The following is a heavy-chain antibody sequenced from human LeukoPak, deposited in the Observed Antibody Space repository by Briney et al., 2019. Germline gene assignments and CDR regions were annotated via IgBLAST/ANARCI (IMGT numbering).Heavy chain of an antibody. CDR2: ISSSSSYI. CDR3: ARDSGNYYDSSGFYYMDV. V-gene: IGHV3-21*01. J-gene: IGHJ6*03. CDR1: GLTFSSYS. D-gene: IGHD3-22*01. Sequence: PGGSLRLSCAASGLTFSSYSMNWVRQAPGKGLEWVSSISSSSSYIYYADSVKGRFTISRDNAKNSLYLQTNSLRAEDTAVYYCARDSGNYYDSSGFYYMDVWGKGTTVTVSS.